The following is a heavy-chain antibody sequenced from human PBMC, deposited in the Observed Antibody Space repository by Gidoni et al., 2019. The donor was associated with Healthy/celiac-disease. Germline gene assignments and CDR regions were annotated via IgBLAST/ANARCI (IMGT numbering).Heavy chain of an antibody. Sequence: EVQLVESGGGLVQPGGSLSLSCAASGFTFSSYSMNWVRQAPGKGLEWGSYISSSSSTIYYADSVKGRFTISRDNAKNSLYLQMNSLRDEDTAVYYCASEGLKAVAGPLDYWGQGTLVTVSS. CDR1: GFTFSSYS. CDR3: ASEGLKAVAGPLDY. V-gene: IGHV3-48*02. D-gene: IGHD6-19*01. J-gene: IGHJ4*02. CDR2: ISSSSSTI.